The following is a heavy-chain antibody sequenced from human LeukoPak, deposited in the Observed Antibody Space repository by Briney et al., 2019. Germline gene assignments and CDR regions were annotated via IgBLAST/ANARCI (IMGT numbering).Heavy chain of an antibody. Sequence: SETLSLTCTVSGGSFSSSSYYWGWIRQPPGKGLEWIGSISYDGSTYYNPSLKSRVTISVDTSKNQFSLKLSSMTAADTAVYYCARVRDGDYGYIGFDPWGQGTLVTVSS. CDR3: ARVRDGDYGYIGFDP. J-gene: IGHJ5*02. CDR2: ISYDGST. V-gene: IGHV4-39*01. CDR1: GGSFSSSSYY. D-gene: IGHD4-17*01.